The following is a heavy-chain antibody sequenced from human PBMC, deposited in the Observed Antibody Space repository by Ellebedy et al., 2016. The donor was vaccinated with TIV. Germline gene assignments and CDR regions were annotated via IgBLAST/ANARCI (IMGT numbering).Heavy chain of an antibody. J-gene: IGHJ6*02. D-gene: IGHD1-26*01. CDR1: GFTFSTYW. Sequence: GESLKISCAASGFTFSTYWMLWVRQVPGKGLEWVSTISNTGSRTYYADSVEGRFIISRDNSRSTLYLQMNSLRAEDSAVYYCAKDMVFGDGKWEIDVWGQGTTVTVSS. V-gene: IGHV3-23*01. CDR3: AKDMVFGDGKWEIDV. CDR2: ISNTGSRT.